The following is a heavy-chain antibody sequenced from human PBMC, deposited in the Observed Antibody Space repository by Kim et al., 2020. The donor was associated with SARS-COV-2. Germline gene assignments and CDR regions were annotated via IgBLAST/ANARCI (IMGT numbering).Heavy chain of an antibody. D-gene: IGHD6-13*01. Sequence: GSTNYNPSLNSRVTISVDTSKNQFSLKLSSVTAADTAVYYCARGGSSWYNWGQGTLVTVSS. CDR3: ARGGSSWYN. V-gene: IGHV4-59*09. J-gene: IGHJ4*02. CDR2: GST.